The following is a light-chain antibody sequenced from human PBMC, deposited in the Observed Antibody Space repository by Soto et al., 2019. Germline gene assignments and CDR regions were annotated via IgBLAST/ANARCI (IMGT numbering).Light chain of an antibody. Sequence: QYALTQPASVSGSPGQSITISCTGTSSDVGGYNYVSWYQQHPGKAPKLMIYEVRNRPSGVSNRFSGSKSGNTASLTISGLQAEDEADYYCSSYTSINTLVFGGGTKLTVL. CDR2: EVR. V-gene: IGLV2-14*01. CDR1: SSDVGGYNY. CDR3: SSYTSINTLV. J-gene: IGLJ2*01.